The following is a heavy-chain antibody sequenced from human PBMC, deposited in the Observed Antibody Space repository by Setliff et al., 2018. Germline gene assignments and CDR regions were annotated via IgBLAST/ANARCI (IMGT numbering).Heavy chain of an antibody. J-gene: IGHJ6*03. D-gene: IGHD3-3*01. CDR2: INHSGST. CDR1: GGTFTYYY. V-gene: IGHV4-34*01. Sequence: PSETLSLTCAASGGTFTYYYWTWIRQPPGKGLEWIGEINHSGSTNYNPSLKSRVTMSVDTSKNQFSLKLTSVTAADTAVYYCARVSGFLYVDVWGKGTTVTVSS. CDR3: ARVSGFLYVDV.